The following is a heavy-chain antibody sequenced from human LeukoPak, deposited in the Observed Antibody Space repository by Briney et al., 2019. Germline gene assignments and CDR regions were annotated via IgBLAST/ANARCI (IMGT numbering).Heavy chain of an antibody. CDR2: IHRGGNT. Sequence: GGSLRLSCAASGFTVSGNYMSWVRQAPGKGLEWLSVIHRGGNTYYADSVKGRFTISRDSSKNTVFLQMDSPRAEDTAVYYCARDPGYGLGVDYGDYWGQGTLVTVSS. J-gene: IGHJ4*02. CDR3: ARDPGYGLGVDYGDY. V-gene: IGHV3-66*01. D-gene: IGHD3-10*01. CDR1: GFTVSGNY.